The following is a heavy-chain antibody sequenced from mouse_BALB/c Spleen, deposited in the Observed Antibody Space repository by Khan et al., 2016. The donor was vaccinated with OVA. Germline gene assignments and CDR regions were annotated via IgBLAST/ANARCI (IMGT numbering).Heavy chain of an antibody. CDR2: INSDGSAI. V-gene: IGHV11-2*02. CDR1: GFTFSGFW. CDR3: MSYGNYWYFDA. Sequence: EVQLLETGGGLVQPGGSRGLSCEGSGFTFSGFWMSWVRQTPGKTLEWMGAINSDGSAINYAPSITDRFTIFRDNDKSTLYLQMSNVRSEDTATYFCMSYGNYWYFDAW. D-gene: IGHD2-1*01. J-gene: IGHJ1*01.